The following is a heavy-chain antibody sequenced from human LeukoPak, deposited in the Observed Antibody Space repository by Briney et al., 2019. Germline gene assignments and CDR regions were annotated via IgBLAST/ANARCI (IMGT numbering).Heavy chain of an antibody. V-gene: IGHV1-2*02. CDR1: GYTFTGYY. D-gene: IGHD3-22*01. Sequence: ASVRVSCKASGYTFTGYYMHWVRQAPGQGLEWLGWINPNSGGTNYAQKLQGRVTMTRDTSISTAYMELSRLRSDDTAVYYCARGYDSSAYYYFIDYWGQGTLVTVSS. CDR3: ARGYDSSAYYYFIDY. CDR2: INPNSGGT. J-gene: IGHJ4*02.